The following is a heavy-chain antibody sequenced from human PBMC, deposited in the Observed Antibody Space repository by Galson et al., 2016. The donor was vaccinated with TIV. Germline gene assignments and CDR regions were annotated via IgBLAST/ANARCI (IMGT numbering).Heavy chain of an antibody. CDR2: INPNTGGT. V-gene: IGHV1-2*04. J-gene: IGHJ4*02. CDR3: ARDDGYTSGSDY. D-gene: IGHD6-19*01. CDR1: GYTFSDYY. Sequence: SVKVSCKASGYTFSDYYMHWVRQAPGQGLEWMGWINPNTGGTNYAQKFQGWVSMTRDMSINTAYMELSRLKSDDTAVYYCARDDGYTSGSDYRGQGTQVTVSS.